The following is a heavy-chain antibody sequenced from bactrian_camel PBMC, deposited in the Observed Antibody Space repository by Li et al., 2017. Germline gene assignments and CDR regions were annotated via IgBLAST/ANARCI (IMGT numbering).Heavy chain of an antibody. CDR1: TYARPC. V-gene: IGHV3S68*01. CDR3: AANSVCLPAVIATVDSVCEYTY. CDR2: ISADGDR. D-gene: IGHD4*01. J-gene: IGHJ4*01. Sequence: HVQLVESGGGSVRVGESLRLACEGSTYARPCMGWFREAPGKQREWVSSISADGDRAYADSVKGRFTVSRDHAQATLDLEMNSLKPEDQAMYYCAANSVCLPAVIATVDSVCEYTYSGQGTQVTVS.